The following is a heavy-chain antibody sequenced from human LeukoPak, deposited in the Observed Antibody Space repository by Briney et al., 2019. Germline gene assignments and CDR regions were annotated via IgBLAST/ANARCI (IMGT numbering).Heavy chain of an antibody. Sequence: PSETLSLTCTVSGGSISSSSYYWGWIRQPPGKGLEWIGSIYYSGSTYYNPSLKRRVTISVDTSKNQFSLKLSSVTAADTAVYYCARMVWNGVASDFDYWGQGTLVTVSS. CDR3: ARMVWNGVASDFDY. V-gene: IGHV4-39*01. J-gene: IGHJ4*02. D-gene: IGHD1-1*01. CDR2: IYYSGST. CDR1: GGSISSSSYY.